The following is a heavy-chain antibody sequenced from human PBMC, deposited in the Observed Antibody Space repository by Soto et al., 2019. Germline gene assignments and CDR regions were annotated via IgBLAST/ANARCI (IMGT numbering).Heavy chain of an antibody. CDR2: IYRSGST. V-gene: IGHV4-4*09. CDR3: ARTLDYGHMDV. J-gene: IGHJ6*03. D-gene: IGHD3-16*01. Sequence: SATLYLTCTVSGDSVRSQYWSWIRRPPGRGLEWIGYIYRSGSTKYNPSLKSRLTISVDTSKNQFSLKLSSVTAADTAVYYCARTLDYGHMDVWGKGTTVTVSS. CDR1: GDSVRSQY.